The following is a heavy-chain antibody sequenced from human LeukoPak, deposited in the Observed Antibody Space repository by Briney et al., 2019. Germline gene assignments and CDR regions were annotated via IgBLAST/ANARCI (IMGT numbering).Heavy chain of an antibody. D-gene: IGHD3-10*01. CDR2: IIPIFGTA. J-gene: IGHJ4*02. V-gene: IGHV1-69*05. CDR3: ARGRMARGVINLFDY. CDR1: GGTFSSYA. Sequence: SVKVSCKASGGTFSSYAISWVRQAPGQGLEWMGGIIPIFGTANYAQKFQGRVTITTDESTSTAYMELRSLRSEDTAVYYCARGRMARGVINLFDYWGQGTLVTVSS.